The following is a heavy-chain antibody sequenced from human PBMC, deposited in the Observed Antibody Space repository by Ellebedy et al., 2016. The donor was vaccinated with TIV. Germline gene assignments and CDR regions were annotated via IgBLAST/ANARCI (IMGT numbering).Heavy chain of an antibody. J-gene: IGHJ4*02. Sequence: GESLKISCAASGFTFSPYAMAWVRQTPGKGLEWVSGIVGSGAQKYADSVKGRFTISRDNAKSTLYLQMNSLRVEDKAVYYCVRWGEFWGQGTLVTVSS. V-gene: IGHV3-74*01. CDR3: VRWGEF. CDR1: GFTFSPYA. D-gene: IGHD3-16*01. CDR2: IVGSGA.